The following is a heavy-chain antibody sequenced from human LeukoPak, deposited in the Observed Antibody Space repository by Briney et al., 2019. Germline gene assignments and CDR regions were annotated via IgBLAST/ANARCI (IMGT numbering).Heavy chain of an antibody. D-gene: IGHD6-13*01. CDR1: GFTFSSYA. Sequence: GGSLRLSCAASGFTFSSYAMHWVRQAPGKGLEWVAVISYDGSNKYYADSVKGRFTISRDNSKNTLYLQMNSLRAEDTAVYYCARDPEQPVVFDYWGQGTLVTVSS. V-gene: IGHV3-30-3*01. CDR3: ARDPEQPVVFDY. CDR2: ISYDGSNK. J-gene: IGHJ4*02.